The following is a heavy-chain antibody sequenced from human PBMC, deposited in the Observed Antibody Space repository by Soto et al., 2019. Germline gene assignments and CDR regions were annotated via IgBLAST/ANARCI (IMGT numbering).Heavy chain of an antibody. CDR2: ISYDGSNK. Sequence: GGSLRLSCAAYGLTFSSYGMHWVRQAPGKGLEWVAVISYDGSNKYYADSVKGRFTISRDNSKNTLYLQMNSLRAEDTAVYYWAKDYYSSGRSDLAYWGQGTLVPVSS. J-gene: IGHJ4*02. CDR3: AKDYYSSGRSDLAY. D-gene: IGHD6-19*01. V-gene: IGHV3-30*18. CDR1: GLTFSSYG.